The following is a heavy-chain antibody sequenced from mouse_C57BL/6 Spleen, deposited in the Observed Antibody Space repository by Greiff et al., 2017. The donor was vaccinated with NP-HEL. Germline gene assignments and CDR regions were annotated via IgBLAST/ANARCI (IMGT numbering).Heavy chain of an antibody. J-gene: IGHJ3*01. Sequence: VQVVESGAELARPGASVKLSCEASGYTFTSYGISWVKQRTGQGLEWIGEIYPRSGNTSYDEKFKGKATLTADKASSTAYMEIRSLTSEDTAVYFCARDYYGSSGFAYWGQGTLVTVSA. CDR2: IYPRSGNT. V-gene: IGHV1-81*01. CDR3: ARDYYGSSGFAY. CDR1: GYTFTSYG. D-gene: IGHD1-1*01.